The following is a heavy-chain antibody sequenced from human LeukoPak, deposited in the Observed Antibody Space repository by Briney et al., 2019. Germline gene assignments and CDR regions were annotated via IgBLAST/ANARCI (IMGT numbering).Heavy chain of an antibody. Sequence: PGGSLRLSCAASGFTFSTYSMNWVRQAPGKGLEWVSYISSTGTIYYADSVEGRLTISRDNAKNSLYLQMNSLRAEDTAIYYCARRFDSWGQGTLVTVSS. CDR3: ARRFDS. J-gene: IGHJ4*02. CDR1: GFTFSTYS. V-gene: IGHV3-48*03. CDR2: ISSTGTI.